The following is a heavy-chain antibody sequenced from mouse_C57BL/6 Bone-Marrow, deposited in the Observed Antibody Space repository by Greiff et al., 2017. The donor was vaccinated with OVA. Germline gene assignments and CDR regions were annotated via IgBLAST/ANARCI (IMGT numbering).Heavy chain of an antibody. CDR1: GYTFTDYY. D-gene: IGHD1-1*01. V-gene: IGHV1-19*01. CDR2: INPYNGGT. CDR3: ARSGDYYGSRFV. J-gene: IGHJ1*03. Sequence: VQLKQPGPVLVKPGASVKMSCKASGYTFTDYYMNWVKQSHGKSLEWIGVINPYNGGTSYNQKFKGKATLTVDKSSSTAYMELNSLTSEDSAVYYCARSGDYYGSRFVWGTGTTVTVAS.